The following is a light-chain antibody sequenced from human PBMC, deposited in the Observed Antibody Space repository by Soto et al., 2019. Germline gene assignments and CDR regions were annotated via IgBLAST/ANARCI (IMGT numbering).Light chain of an antibody. CDR1: QSISSY. CDR3: QQSYITPLT. V-gene: IGKV1-39*01. CDR2: AAS. Sequence: DIQMTQSPSSLSASVGDRVTITCRASQSISSYLNWYQQKPGKAPKLLIYAASSLQSGVPSRFSGSGSGTEFTLTISSLQPEDFATYCCQQSYITPLTFGGGTKVEIK. J-gene: IGKJ4*01.